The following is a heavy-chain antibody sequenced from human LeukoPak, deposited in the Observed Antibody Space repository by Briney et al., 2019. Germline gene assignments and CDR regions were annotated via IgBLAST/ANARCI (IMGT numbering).Heavy chain of an antibody. D-gene: IGHD3-3*01. J-gene: IGHJ6*03. V-gene: IGHV4-59*12. CDR3: HRYYDWDYYYMDV. CDR1: GGSISSYY. Sequence: SETLSLTCTVSGGSISSYYWSWIRQPPGKGLEWIGYIYYSGSTNYNPSLKSRVTISVDTSKNQFSLKLSSVTAADTAVYYCHRYYDWDYYYMDVWGKGTTVTVSS. CDR2: IYYSGST.